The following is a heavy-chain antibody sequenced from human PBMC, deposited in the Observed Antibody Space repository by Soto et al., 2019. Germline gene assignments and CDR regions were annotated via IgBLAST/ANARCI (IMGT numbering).Heavy chain of an antibody. D-gene: IGHD6-13*01. Sequence: PSETLSLTCTVSGGSISSGGYYWSWIRQHPGKGLEWIGYILYSGSTYYNPSLKSRVTISVDTSKNQFSLKLSSVTAADTAVYYCARDDIAAARKDVWGQGTTVTVSS. CDR3: ARDDIAAARKDV. V-gene: IGHV4-31*03. J-gene: IGHJ6*02. CDR2: ILYSGST. CDR1: GGSISSGGYY.